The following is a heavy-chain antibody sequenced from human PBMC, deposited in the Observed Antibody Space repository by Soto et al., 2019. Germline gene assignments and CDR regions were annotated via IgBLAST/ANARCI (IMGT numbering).Heavy chain of an antibody. D-gene: IGHD3-3*01. Sequence: SETLSLTCTVSGGSISSGGYYWSWIRQHPGKGLEWIGYIYYSGSTYYNPSLKSRVTISVDTSKNQFSLKLSSVTAADTAVYYCARGNDFWSGTPYDYYYMDVWGKGTTVTVSS. J-gene: IGHJ6*03. CDR2: IYYSGST. CDR1: GGSISSGGYY. CDR3: ARGNDFWSGTPYDYYYMDV. V-gene: IGHV4-31*03.